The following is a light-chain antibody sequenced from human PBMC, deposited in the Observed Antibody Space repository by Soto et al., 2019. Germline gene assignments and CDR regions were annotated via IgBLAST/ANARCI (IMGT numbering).Light chain of an antibody. V-gene: IGLV1-40*01. CDR2: GNI. J-gene: IGLJ2*01. CDR3: SSYGGSNTYVV. CDR1: SSNIGAGYD. Sequence: QSVLTQPPSVSGAPGQRVTISCTGSSSNIGAGYDVHWYQQRPGTAPKLLIFGNINRPSGVPDRFSGSKSGTSASLAITGLQAEDEGDYYCSSYGGSNTYVVFGGGTKLTVL.